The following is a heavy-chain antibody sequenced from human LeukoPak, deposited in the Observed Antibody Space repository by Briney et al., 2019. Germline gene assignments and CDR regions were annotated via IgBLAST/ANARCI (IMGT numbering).Heavy chain of an antibody. CDR1: GFTFSSYA. Sequence: GGSLRLSCAASGFTFSSYAMSWVRQAPGKGLEWVSAISGSGGSTYYADSVKGRFTISRDNAKNSLYLQMNSLRAEDTAVYYCARVVSGYPPGDYWGQGTLVTVSS. CDR2: ISGSGGST. CDR3: ARVVSGYPPGDY. D-gene: IGHD3-22*01. J-gene: IGHJ4*02. V-gene: IGHV3-23*01.